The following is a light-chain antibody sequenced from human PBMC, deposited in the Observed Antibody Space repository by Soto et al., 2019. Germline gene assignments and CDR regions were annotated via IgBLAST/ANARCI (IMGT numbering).Light chain of an antibody. Sequence: EIVLTQSPGTLSLSPGERATLSCRASQSVSSSCLAWYHQKPGQAPRLLIFGASNRATGIPDRFSGSGSGTDFTLTISRLEPEDFAVYYCQHYDSSPYTFGQGTKLEIK. J-gene: IGKJ2*01. V-gene: IGKV3-20*01. CDR2: GAS. CDR3: QHYDSSPYT. CDR1: QSVSSSC.